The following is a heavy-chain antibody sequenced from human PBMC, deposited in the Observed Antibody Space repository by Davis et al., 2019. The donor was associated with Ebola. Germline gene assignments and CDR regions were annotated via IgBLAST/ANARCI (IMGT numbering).Heavy chain of an antibody. CDR1: GFTFGDYA. J-gene: IGHJ4*02. Sequence: PGGSLRLSCTTSGFTFGDYAMSWVRQAPGKGLEWVANIKPDGSEIRYADSVKGRFTVSRDNAENSLSLQMNSLRADDTAVYYCLAATTTSAYWGQGTLVTVSS. V-gene: IGHV3-7*03. CDR3: LAATTTSAY. D-gene: IGHD5-24*01. CDR2: IKPDGSEI.